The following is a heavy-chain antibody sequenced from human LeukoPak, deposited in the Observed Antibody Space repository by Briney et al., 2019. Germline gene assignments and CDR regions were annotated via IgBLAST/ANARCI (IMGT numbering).Heavy chain of an antibody. V-gene: IGHV3-30*18. CDR2: IGYDGTNK. CDR3: AKEIYYDSSAFFDY. CDR1: GFGFSSYG. D-gene: IGHD3-22*01. J-gene: IGHJ4*02. Sequence: GGSLRLSCAASGFGFSSYGIHWVRQAPGKGLEWVAVIGYDGTNKYYADSVKGRFTISRDNSKNTLYLQMNSLRTEDTAVYFCAKEIYYDSSAFFDYWGQGTLVTVSS.